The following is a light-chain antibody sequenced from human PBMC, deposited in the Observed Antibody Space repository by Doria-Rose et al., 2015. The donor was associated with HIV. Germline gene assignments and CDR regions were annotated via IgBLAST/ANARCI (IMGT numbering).Light chain of an antibody. J-gene: IGKJ1*01. CDR1: QSLLHSNGYNY. CDR2: LGS. Sequence: SPLSLPVTPGEPASISCRSSQSLLHSNGYNYMDWYLQKPGQSPQLLIYLGSNRASGVPDRLSGSGSGTDFTLKISRVEAEDVGVYYCMQALQTPPWTFGQ. CDR3: MQALQTPPWT. V-gene: IGKV2-28*01.